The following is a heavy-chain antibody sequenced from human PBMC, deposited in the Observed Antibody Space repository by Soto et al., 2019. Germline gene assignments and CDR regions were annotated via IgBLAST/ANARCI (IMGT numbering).Heavy chain of an antibody. V-gene: IGHV4-38-2*01. CDR3: ARADELELHHFDY. CDR1: GYSISSGYY. Sequence: PSLTCAVSGYSISSGYYWGWIRQPPGKGLEWIGSIYHSGSTYYNPSLKSRVTISVDTSKNQFSLKLSSVTAADTAVYYCARADELELHHFDYWGQGTLVTVSS. CDR2: IYHSGST. J-gene: IGHJ4*02. D-gene: IGHD1-7*01.